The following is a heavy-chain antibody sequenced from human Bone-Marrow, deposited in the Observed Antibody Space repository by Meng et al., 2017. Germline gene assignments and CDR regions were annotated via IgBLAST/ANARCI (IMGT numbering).Heavy chain of an antibody. D-gene: IGHD2-2*01. J-gene: IGHJ5*02. V-gene: IGHV4-59*12. CDR3: ARGNCSSTSCYRKWFDP. Sequence: SETLSLTCTVSGGSISSYYWSWIRQPPGKGLEWIGYIYYSGSTNYNPSLKSRVTISVDTSKNQFSLKLSSVTAADTAVYYCARGNCSSTSCYRKWFDPWGQGTLVTVSS. CDR2: IYYSGST. CDR1: GGSISSYY.